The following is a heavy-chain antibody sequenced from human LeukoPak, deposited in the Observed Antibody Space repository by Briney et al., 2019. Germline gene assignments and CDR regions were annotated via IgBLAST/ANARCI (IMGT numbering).Heavy chain of an antibody. Sequence: SGGSLRLSCAASGFTFSSYGMHLVRQAPGKGLEWVAFIRYDGSNKYYADSVKGRFTISRDNSKNTLYLQMNSLRAEDTAVYYCAKDQEWELYAFDIWGQGTMVTVSS. CDR2: IRYDGSNK. D-gene: IGHD1-26*01. J-gene: IGHJ3*02. V-gene: IGHV3-30*02. CDR1: GFTFSSYG. CDR3: AKDQEWELYAFDI.